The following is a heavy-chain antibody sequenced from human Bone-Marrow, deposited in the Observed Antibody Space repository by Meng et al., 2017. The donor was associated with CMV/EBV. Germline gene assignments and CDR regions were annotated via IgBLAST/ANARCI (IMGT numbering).Heavy chain of an antibody. V-gene: IGHV3-30*02. J-gene: IGHJ4*02. CDR2: IWYDGSNK. D-gene: IGHD6-19*01. Sequence: GGSLRLSCAASGFSFTTYGMHWVRQAPGKGLEWVAFIWYDGSNKYYADSVKGRFTISRDNSKNTVYLQMNSLRAEDTAVYYCAKDTIPLGAVAATLGYWGQGTLVTVSS. CDR1: GFSFTTYG. CDR3: AKDTIPLGAVAATLGY.